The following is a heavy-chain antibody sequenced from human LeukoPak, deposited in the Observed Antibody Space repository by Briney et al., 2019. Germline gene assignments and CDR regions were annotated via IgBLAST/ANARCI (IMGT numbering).Heavy chain of an antibody. D-gene: IGHD4-11*01. CDR3: ARFKTTPWYYGGIDF. CDR1: GGSINSYI. Sequence: PSETLSLTCTVSGGSINSYIWSCIRPPPGKGLEWIGHIYYSGSINYNTSLQSRVTISVDTSKNQFSLKLSSVTAADTAVYYCARFKTTPWYYGGIDFWGKGTTVTVSS. J-gene: IGHJ6*04. V-gene: IGHV4-59*01. CDR2: IYYSGSI.